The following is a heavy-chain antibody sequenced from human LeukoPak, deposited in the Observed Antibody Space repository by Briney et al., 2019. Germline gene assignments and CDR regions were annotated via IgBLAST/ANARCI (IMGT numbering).Heavy chain of an antibody. CDR2: ISAYNGNT. CDR3: ARAAAAGTLLY. D-gene: IGHD6-13*01. V-gene: IGHV1-18*01. J-gene: IGHJ4*02. Sequence: ASVKVSCKASGGTFSSYAISWVRQAPGQGLEWMGWISAYNGNTNYAQKLQGRVTMTTDTSTSTAYMELRSLRSDDTAVYYCARAAAAGTLLYWGQGTLVTVSS. CDR1: GGTFSSYA.